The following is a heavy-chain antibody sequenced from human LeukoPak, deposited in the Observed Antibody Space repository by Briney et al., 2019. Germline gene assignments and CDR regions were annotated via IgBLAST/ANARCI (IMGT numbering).Heavy chain of an antibody. J-gene: IGHJ3*01. D-gene: IGHD1-14*01. CDR2: IHYTGST. Sequence: PSETLSLTCTVSGGSISGDFWSWIRQSPGKGLEWIGYIHYTGSTNYNPSLKSRVTISVDTSKNQFSLRLTSVTAADTAVYYCARDRPLGTGDVFDVWGQGTMVSVSS. CDR1: GGSISGDF. CDR3: ARDRPLGTGDVFDV. V-gene: IGHV4-59*01.